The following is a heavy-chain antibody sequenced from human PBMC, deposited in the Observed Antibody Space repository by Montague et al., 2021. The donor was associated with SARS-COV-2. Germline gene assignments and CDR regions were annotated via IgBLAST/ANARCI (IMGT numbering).Heavy chain of an antibody. CDR3: ARGAGRGSGYGKYYYYGMDV. CDR1: GGSISSYY. CDR2: IYYSGST. Sequence: SETLSLTCTVSGGSISSYYWSWIRQPPGKGLEWIGYIYYSGSTNYNPSLKSRVTISVDTSKNQFSLKLSSVTAADTAVYYCARGAGRGSGYGKYYYYGMDVWGQGTTVTVSS. D-gene: IGHD5-12*01. J-gene: IGHJ6*02. V-gene: IGHV4-59*01.